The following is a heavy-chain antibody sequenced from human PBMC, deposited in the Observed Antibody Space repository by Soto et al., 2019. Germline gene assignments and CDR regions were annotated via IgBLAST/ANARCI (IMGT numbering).Heavy chain of an antibody. V-gene: IGHV3-23*01. CDR2: ISGTGVPT. J-gene: IGHJ5*02. CDR3: AKSCCSSSSCFFRWVDP. CDR1: GFTFSDYA. D-gene: IGHD2-2*01. Sequence: EVQLLESGGGLVQPGGSLRLSCAASGFTFSDYAMSWVRQAPGKGLEWLSLISGTGVPTLYAGTVKGRFSVSRDNSKSTLFLEMNDLRVDDTAKYYCAKSCCSSSSCFFRWVDPWGPGTLVTVSS.